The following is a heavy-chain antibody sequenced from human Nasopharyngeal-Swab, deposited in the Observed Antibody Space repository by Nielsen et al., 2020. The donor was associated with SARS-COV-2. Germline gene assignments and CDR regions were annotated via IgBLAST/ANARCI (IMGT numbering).Heavy chain of an antibody. V-gene: IGHV3-7*03. CDR2: IKPDGSEK. CDR1: GFTFSDHW. CDR3: AGNHDNTF. J-gene: IGHJ4*02. Sequence: GESLKISCVVSGFTFSDHWLNWVRQAPGKGLEWVANIKPDGSEKYYVDSVKGRFTISRDNARNSLFLQMDSLRVEDTAIYYCAGNHDNTFWGQGNLVDVS. D-gene: IGHD3-22*01.